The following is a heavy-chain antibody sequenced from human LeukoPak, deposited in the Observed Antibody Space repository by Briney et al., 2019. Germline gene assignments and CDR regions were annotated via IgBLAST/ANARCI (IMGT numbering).Heavy chain of an antibody. CDR2: IYYSGST. CDR1: GGSISSYY. V-gene: IGHV4-59*08. Sequence: KPSETLSLTCTVSGGSISSYYWSWIRQPPGKGLEWIGYIYYSGSTNYNPSLKSRVTISIDTSKTHFSLKLSSVTAADTAVYYCASTVTTFSFWYFDLWGRGTLGTVSS. CDR3: ASTVTTFSFWYFDL. D-gene: IGHD4-17*01. J-gene: IGHJ2*01.